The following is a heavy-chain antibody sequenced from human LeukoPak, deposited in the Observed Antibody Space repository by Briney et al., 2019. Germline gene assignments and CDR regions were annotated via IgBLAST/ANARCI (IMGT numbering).Heavy chain of an antibody. V-gene: IGHV3-64D*06. D-gene: IGHD5-18*01. CDR1: GFTISSYA. CDR3: VKDRGGYSYGFDY. Sequence: TGGSLRLSCSASGFTISSYAKHWVRQAPGKGLEYVSAISSNGGSTYYADSVKGRFTISRDNSKNTLYLQMSSLRAEDTAVYYCVKDRGGYSYGFDYWGQGTLVTVSS. J-gene: IGHJ4*02. CDR2: ISSNGGST.